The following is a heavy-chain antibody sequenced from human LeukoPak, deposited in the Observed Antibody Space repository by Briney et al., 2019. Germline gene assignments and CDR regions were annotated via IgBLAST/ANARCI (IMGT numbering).Heavy chain of an antibody. D-gene: IGHD1-26*01. V-gene: IGHV3-7*01. CDR2: INQGGSET. J-gene: IGHJ4*02. CDR3: ATDRKVGAGVPRFDY. Sequence: GGSLRLSCAASGFPFTNYWMIWVRQAPGKRPEWVGNINQGGSETNYVDSVKGRFSMSRDNAKASLYLQMNSLRAEDTAVYYCATDRKVGAGVPRFDYWGQGALVTVPS. CDR1: GFPFTNYW.